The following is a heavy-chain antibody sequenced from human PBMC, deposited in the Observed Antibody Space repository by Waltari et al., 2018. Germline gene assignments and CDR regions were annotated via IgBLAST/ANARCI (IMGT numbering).Heavy chain of an antibody. Sequence: QVRLQASGPGLVKPSQPLSLTCAVAGGSPGGGTFFWCLIRQSPGQGLEWLGNCFYSGSTYYNSSLKSRVTISADMSKNQFSLKLSSVTAADTAVYYCARYNGFCNGDGCYAFSAMDVWGQGTTVTVSS. CDR2: CFYSGST. CDR1: GGSPGGGTFF. D-gene: IGHD2-8*02. V-gene: IGHV4-30-4*01. J-gene: IGHJ6*02. CDR3: ARYNGFCNGDGCYAFSAMDV.